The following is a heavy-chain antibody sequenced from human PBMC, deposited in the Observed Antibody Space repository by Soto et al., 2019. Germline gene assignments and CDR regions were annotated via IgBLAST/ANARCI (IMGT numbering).Heavy chain of an antibody. CDR1: GGSISSSGYY. CDR2: IYYSGST. Sequence: KPSETLSLTCTVSGGSISSSGYYWGWIRQPPGKGLEWIGSIYYSGSTYYNPSLKSRVTISVDTSKNQFSLKLSSVTAADTAVYYCASGGVLRYFDWLLGLWGQGTLVTVSS. J-gene: IGHJ4*02. CDR3: ASGGVLRYFDWLLGL. D-gene: IGHD3-9*01. V-gene: IGHV4-39*01.